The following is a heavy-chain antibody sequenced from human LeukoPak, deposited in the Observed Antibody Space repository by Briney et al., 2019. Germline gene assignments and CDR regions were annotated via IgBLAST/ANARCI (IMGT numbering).Heavy chain of an antibody. J-gene: IGHJ4*02. D-gene: IGHD3-10*01. Sequence: PGGSLRLSCAASGFTFSSYAMSWVRQAPGKGLEWIGEINHSGNTNYNPSLKSRVTISVDTSKNQFSLKLSSVTAADTAVYYCARMRVRGVFLYYFDYWGQGTLVTVSS. CDR1: GFTFSSYA. V-gene: IGHV4-34*01. CDR3: ARMRVRGVFLYYFDY. CDR2: INHSGNT.